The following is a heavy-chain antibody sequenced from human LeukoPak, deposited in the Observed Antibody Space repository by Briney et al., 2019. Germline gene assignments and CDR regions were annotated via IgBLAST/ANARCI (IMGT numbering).Heavy chain of an antibody. J-gene: IGHJ4*02. CDR3: ARRPADSSGCPNDC. V-gene: IGHV4-39*01. D-gene: IGHD3-22*01. CDR2: IYYSGST. CDR1: GGSITSSSYY. Sequence: SETLSLTCAVSGGSITSSSYYWGWIRQPPGKGLEWIGSIYYSGSTYYNPSLKSRVTISVDTSKNQFSLKLSSVTAADTAVYYCARRPADSSGCPNDCWGQGTLVTVSS.